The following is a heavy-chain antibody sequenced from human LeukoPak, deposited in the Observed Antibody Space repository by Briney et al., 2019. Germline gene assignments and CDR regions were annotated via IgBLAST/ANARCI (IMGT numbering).Heavy chain of an antibody. CDR2: INHSGST. V-gene: IGHV4-34*01. D-gene: IGHD3-9*01. CDR3: ARGNILTGYNFDY. CDR1: GGSFSGYY. Sequence: KSSETLSLTCAVYGGSFSGYYWSWIRQPPGKGLEWIAEINHSGSTNYNPSLKSRVTISVDTSKNQCSLKLSSVTAADTAVYYCARGNILTGYNFDYWGQGTLVTVSS. J-gene: IGHJ4*02.